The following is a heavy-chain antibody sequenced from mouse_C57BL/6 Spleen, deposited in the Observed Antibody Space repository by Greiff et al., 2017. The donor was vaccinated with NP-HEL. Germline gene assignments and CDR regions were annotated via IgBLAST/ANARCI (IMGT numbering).Heavy chain of an antibody. CDR3: ARYYYYGSSHWYFDV. CDR1: GYAFSSYW. D-gene: IGHD1-1*01. CDR2: IYPGDGDT. V-gene: IGHV1-80*01. Sequence: VKLMESGAELVKPGASVKISCKASGYAFSSYWMNWVKQRPGKGLEWIGQIYPGDGDTNYNGKFKGKATLTADKSSSTAYMQLSSLTSEDSAVYFCARYYYYGSSHWYFDVWGTGTTVTVSS. J-gene: IGHJ1*03.